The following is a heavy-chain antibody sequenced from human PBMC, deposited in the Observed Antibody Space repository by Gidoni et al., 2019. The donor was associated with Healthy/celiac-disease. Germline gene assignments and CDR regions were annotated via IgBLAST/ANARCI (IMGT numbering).Heavy chain of an antibody. CDR2: IVVGSGNT. V-gene: IGHV1-58*01. J-gene: IGHJ4*02. CDR1: GFTFTSSA. CDR3: AAVGYYDSSGYYYFDY. Sequence: QMQLVQSGPEVKKPGTSVKVSCTASGFTFTSSAVQWVRQARGQRLEWIGWIVVGSGNTNYAQKFQERVTITRDMSTSTAYMELSSLRSEDTAVYYCAAVGYYDSSGYYYFDYWGQGTLVTVSS. D-gene: IGHD3-22*01.